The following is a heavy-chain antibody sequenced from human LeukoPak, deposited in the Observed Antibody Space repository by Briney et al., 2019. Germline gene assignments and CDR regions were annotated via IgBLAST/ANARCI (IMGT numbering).Heavy chain of an antibody. J-gene: IGHJ6*03. Sequence: GGSLRLSCAASGFTFSSYSINWVRQAPGKGLEWVSSISSSSSYIYYADSVKGRFTISRDNAKNSLYLQMNSLRAEDTAVYYCARDYSYPIAAAGTLVYYYYMDVWGKGTTVTVSS. CDR1: GFTFSSYS. CDR2: ISSSSSYI. D-gene: IGHD6-13*01. V-gene: IGHV3-21*01. CDR3: ARDYSYPIAAAGTLVYYYYMDV.